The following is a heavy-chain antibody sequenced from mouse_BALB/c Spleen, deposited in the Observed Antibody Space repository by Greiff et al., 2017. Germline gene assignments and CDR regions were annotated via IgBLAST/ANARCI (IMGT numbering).Heavy chain of an antibody. CDR3: AKESSGYLCAY. Sequence: EVQLQESGPGLVKPSQSLSLTCSVSGYSFTSGYFWSWIRQPPGSLLGVAGYISYDGSNNYNPSLKNRISITRDKSKNTLFLKMNSVTTEDTATYYCAKESSGYLCAYWGQGTLVTVSA. CDR1: GYSFTSGYF. CDR2: ISYDGSN. V-gene: IGHV3-6*02. J-gene: IGHJ3*01. D-gene: IGHD3-1*01.